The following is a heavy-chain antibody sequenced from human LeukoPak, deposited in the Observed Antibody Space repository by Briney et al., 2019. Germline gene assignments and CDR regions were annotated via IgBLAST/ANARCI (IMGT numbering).Heavy chain of an antibody. CDR1: GYTFTGYY. J-gene: IGHJ4*02. V-gene: IGHV1-18*04. CDR2: ISAYNGNT. Sequence: GASVKVSCKASGYTFTGYYMHWVRQAPGQGLEWMGWISAYNGNTDYAQKLQGRVTMTTDTSTSTAYMELRSLRSDDTAVYYCARGGRQWLVDYWGQGTLVTVSS. D-gene: IGHD6-19*01. CDR3: ARGGRQWLVDY.